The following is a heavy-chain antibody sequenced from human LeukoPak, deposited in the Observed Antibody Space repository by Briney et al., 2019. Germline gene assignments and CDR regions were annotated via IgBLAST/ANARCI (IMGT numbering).Heavy chain of an antibody. V-gene: IGHV1-69*13. J-gene: IGHJ6*04. CDR3: ASGGVVVVVAATPDLQYYYYYGMDV. Sequence: ASVKVSCKASGGTFSSYAISWVRQAPGQGLEWMGGIIPIFGTANYAQKFRGRVTITADESTSTAYIELSSLRSEDTAVYYCASGGVVVVVAATPDLQYYYYYGMDVWGKGTTVTVSS. D-gene: IGHD2-15*01. CDR2: IIPIFGTA. CDR1: GGTFSSYA.